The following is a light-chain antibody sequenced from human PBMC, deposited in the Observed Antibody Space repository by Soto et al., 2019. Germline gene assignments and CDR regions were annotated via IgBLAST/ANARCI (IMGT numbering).Light chain of an antibody. V-gene: IGLV4-69*01. CDR3: QTWGTGIQV. J-gene: IGLJ1*01. CDR1: SGHSSYA. Sequence: QLVLTQSPSASASLGASVKLTCTLSSGHSSYAIACHQQQPEKGTRYLMKLNSDGSHSTGDEVPDRFSGSSSGAERYLTISSIQSGDEADYYCQTWGTGIQVFGTGTKLTVL. CDR2: LNSDGSH.